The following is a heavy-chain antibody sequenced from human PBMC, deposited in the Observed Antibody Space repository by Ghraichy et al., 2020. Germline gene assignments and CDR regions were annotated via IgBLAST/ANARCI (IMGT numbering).Heavy chain of an antibody. Sequence: SETLSLTCTVSGGSINSYYWSWIRQPPGKGLEWIGYINYSGSTNYNPSLKSRVTISVETSKNQFSLKLTSVTAADTAVYYCARDRAYCNSTSCYYYGMDVWGQGTTVTVS. CDR3: ARDRAYCNSTSCYYYGMDV. J-gene: IGHJ6*02. CDR2: INYSGST. CDR1: GGSINSYY. D-gene: IGHD2-2*01. V-gene: IGHV4-59*01.